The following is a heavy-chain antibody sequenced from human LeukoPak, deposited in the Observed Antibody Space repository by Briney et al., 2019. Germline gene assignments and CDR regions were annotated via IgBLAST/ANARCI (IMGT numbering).Heavy chain of an antibody. Sequence: GGSLRLSCAASGFTFSSYSMNWVRQAPGKGLEWVSSISSSSSYIYYADSVKGRFTISRDNAKNSLYLQMNSLRAEDTAVYYCARGVVPAAMKKGMYNWFDPWGQGTLVTVSS. CDR3: ARGVVPAAMKKGMYNWFDP. J-gene: IGHJ5*02. V-gene: IGHV3-21*01. CDR1: GFTFSSYS. CDR2: ISSSSSYI. D-gene: IGHD2-2*01.